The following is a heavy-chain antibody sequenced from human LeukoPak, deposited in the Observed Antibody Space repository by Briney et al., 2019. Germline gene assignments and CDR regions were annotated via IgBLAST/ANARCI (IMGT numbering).Heavy chain of an antibody. CDR2: ISWNGGSI. V-gene: IGHV3-9*01. CDR3: ARDVYYYDSSGHDF. CDR1: GFTFDDYA. D-gene: IGHD3-22*01. J-gene: IGHJ4*02. Sequence: PGGSLRLSCAASGFTFDDYAMHWVRQAPGKGLEWVSGISWNGGSIGYADSVKGRFTISRDNVKNSLYLQLSSLKAEDTGIYYCARDVYYYDSSGHDFWGQGTLVTVSS.